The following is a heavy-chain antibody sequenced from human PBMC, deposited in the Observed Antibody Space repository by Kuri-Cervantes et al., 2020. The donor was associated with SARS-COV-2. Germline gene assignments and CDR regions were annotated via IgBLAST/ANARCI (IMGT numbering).Heavy chain of an antibody. CDR2: IRYDGSNK. J-gene: IGHJ5*02. Sequence: GESLKISCAASGFTFSSYGMHWVRQAPGKGLEWVAFIRYDGSNKYYADSVKGRFTISRDNSKNTLYLQMNSLRAEDTAVYYCARGVGHSGYDSSGFDPWGQGTLVTVSS. D-gene: IGHD5-12*01. CDR1: GFTFSSYG. CDR3: ARGVGHSGYDSSGFDP. V-gene: IGHV3-30*02.